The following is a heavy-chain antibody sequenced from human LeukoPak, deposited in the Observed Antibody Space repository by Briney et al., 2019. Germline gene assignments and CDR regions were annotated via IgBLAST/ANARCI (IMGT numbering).Heavy chain of an antibody. V-gene: IGHV3-21*01. CDR2: ISSSSSYI. D-gene: IGHD3-10*01. Sequence: GGSLRLSCAASGFTFSSYSMNWVRQAPGKGLEWVSSISSSSSYIYYADSVKGRFTISRDNAKNSLYLQMNSLRAEDTAVYYCARIAPNPRRGLFYYMDVWGKGTTVTVSS. CDR3: ARIAPNPRRGLFYYMDV. CDR1: GFTFSSYS. J-gene: IGHJ6*03.